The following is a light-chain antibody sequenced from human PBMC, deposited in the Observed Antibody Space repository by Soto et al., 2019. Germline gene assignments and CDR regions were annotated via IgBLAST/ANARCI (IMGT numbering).Light chain of an antibody. Sequence: DIQMTQSPSSLYASVGDRVTITCRASQSINNYLNWYQQKPGKAPKLLIYSASSLQSGVPSRFSGSGSGTDFTLTIAGLQPEDSASYFCQQSITAPLTFGGGTKVEIK. CDR1: QSINNY. CDR3: QQSITAPLT. V-gene: IGKV1-39*01. CDR2: SAS. J-gene: IGKJ4*01.